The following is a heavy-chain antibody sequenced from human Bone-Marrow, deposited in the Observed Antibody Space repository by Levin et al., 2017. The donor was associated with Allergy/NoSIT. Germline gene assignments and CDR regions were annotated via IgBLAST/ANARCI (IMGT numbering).Heavy chain of an antibody. D-gene: IGHD5/OR15-5a*01. CDR1: GFTFRDYF. CDR2: IRRKAYGETT. Sequence: GGSLRLSCITSGFTFRDYFMSWVRQAPGKGLEWVGFIRRKAYGETTEYAASVKGRFTISRDDSKSIAYLEMTSLKSEDTATYFCSRGLSVLDYYYGLDVWGQGTTVTVSS. V-gene: IGHV3-49*04. J-gene: IGHJ6*02. CDR3: SRGLSVLDYYYGLDV.